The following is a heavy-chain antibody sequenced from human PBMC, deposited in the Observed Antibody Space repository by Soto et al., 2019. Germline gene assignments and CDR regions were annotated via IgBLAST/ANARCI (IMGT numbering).Heavy chain of an antibody. D-gene: IGHD1-7*01. Sequence: SETLSLTCTVSGGSISSSSYYWGWIRQPPGTGLEWIGSIYHSGSTYYTPSLKSRVTISVDTSKNQFSLKLSSVTAADTAVYYCARGGNWNYDYWGQGTMVTVSS. V-gene: IGHV4-39*01. CDR2: IYHSGST. CDR3: ARGGNWNYDY. J-gene: IGHJ4*02. CDR1: GGSISSSSYY.